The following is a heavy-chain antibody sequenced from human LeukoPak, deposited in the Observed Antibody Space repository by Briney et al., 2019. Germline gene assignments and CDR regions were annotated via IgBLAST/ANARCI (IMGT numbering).Heavy chain of an antibody. CDR3: ARDSFYEFWSGLFDY. V-gene: IGHV3-7*01. Sequence: PGGSLRLSCAASGFTFSSYWMSWVRQAPVRGLEWVANIKQDGSEKYYVDSVKGRFTISRDNAKNSLYLQMNSLRAEDTAVYYCARDSFYEFWSGLFDYWGQGTLVTVSS. CDR1: GFTFSSYW. D-gene: IGHD3-3*01. J-gene: IGHJ4*02. CDR2: IKQDGSEK.